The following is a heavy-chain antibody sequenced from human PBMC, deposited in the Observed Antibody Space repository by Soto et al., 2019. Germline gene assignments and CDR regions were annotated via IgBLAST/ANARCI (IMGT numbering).Heavy chain of an antibody. D-gene: IGHD4-17*01. CDR2: INPNSGGT. Sequence: ASVKVSCKASGYTFTGYYMHWVRQAPGQGLEWMGWINPNSGGTNYAQKFQGWVTMTRDTSISTAYMELSRLRSDDTAVYYCARGTTVTTGAYYYGMDVWGQGTTVPVSS. CDR3: ARGTTVTTGAYYYGMDV. V-gene: IGHV1-2*04. CDR1: GYTFTGYY. J-gene: IGHJ6*02.